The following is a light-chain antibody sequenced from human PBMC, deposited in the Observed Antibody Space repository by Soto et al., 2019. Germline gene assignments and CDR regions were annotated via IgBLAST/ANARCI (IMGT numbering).Light chain of an antibody. J-gene: IGKJ1*01. CDR2: KAS. CDR3: QRYNSYPWT. Sequence: DIQMTQSPSTLSGSVGDRVTITCRASQTISSWLAWYQQKPGKAPKLLIYKASTLKSGVPSRFSGSGSGTEFTLTISSLQPDDFATYYCQRYNSYPWTFGQGTKV. V-gene: IGKV1-5*03. CDR1: QTISSW.